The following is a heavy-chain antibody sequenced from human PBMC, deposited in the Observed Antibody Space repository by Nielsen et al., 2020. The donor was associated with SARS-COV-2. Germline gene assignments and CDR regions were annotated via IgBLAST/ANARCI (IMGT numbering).Heavy chain of an antibody. J-gene: IGHJ6*02. D-gene: IGHD5-24*01. CDR2: ISNTGST. CDR1: GGSISSYY. CDR3: ARDHGYNYAYGHYYYGMDV. Sequence: SETLSLTCTVSGGSISSYYWSWIRQSPGKGLEWIGYISNTGSTNYNPSLQSRVTISVDTSKNQFSLKLNSVTAADTAVYYCARDHGYNYAYGHYYYGMDVWGQGTTVIVSS. V-gene: IGHV4-59*01.